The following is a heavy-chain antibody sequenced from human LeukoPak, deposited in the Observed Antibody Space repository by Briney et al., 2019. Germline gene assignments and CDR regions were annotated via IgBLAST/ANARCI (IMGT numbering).Heavy chain of an antibody. CDR1: GYTFTSYG. D-gene: IGHD3-10*01. V-gene: IGHV1-18*01. Sequence: ASVKVSCKASGYTFTSYGISWVRQAPGQGLEWMGWISAYNGNTNYAQKLQGRVTMTTDTSTSTAYMELRSLRSDDTAVYYCARVMVRGVTLSAFDIWGQGTMVTVSS. CDR3: ARVMVRGVTLSAFDI. CDR2: ISAYNGNT. J-gene: IGHJ3*02.